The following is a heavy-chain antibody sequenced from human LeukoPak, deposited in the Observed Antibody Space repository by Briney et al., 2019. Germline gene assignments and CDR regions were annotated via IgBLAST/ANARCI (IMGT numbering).Heavy chain of an antibody. Sequence: SETLSLTCSVSGGSISSYSWTWIRQPPGKGLEWIGFIDYSGSTNYNPSLKSRVTISVDTSKNQFSLKLSSVTVADTAVYYCARSDFGVLWYGMDVWGQGTTVTVSS. CDR2: IDYSGST. CDR3: ARSDFGVLWYGMDV. J-gene: IGHJ6*02. D-gene: IGHD3-3*01. CDR1: GGSISSYS. V-gene: IGHV4-59*13.